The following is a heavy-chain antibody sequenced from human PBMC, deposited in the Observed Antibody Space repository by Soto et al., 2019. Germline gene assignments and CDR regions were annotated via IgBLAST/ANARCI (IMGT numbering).Heavy chain of an antibody. D-gene: IGHD5-18*01. Sequence: ESLKISCKGSGYSFTSYWIGWVRQMPGKGLEWMGIIYPGDSDTRYSPSFQGQVTISADKSISTAYLQWSSLKASDTAMYYCARLARVRGIQPHYYYYGMDGWGQGSTVIVAS. CDR2: IYPGDSDT. CDR1: GYSFTSYW. CDR3: ARLARVRGIQPHYYYYGMDG. J-gene: IGHJ6*02. V-gene: IGHV5-51*01.